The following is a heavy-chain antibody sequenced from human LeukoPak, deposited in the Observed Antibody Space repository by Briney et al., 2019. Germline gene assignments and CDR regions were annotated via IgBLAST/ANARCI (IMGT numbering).Heavy chain of an antibody. CDR1: GYTFTSYY. CDR3: ARVRGTRTIFGVVTNWFDP. V-gene: IGHV1-46*01. J-gene: IGHJ5*02. Sequence: ASVKVSCKASGYTFTSYYMHWVRQAPGQGLEWMGIINPSGGSTSYAQKFQGRVTMTRDTSTSTVYMELSSLRSVDTAVYYCARVRGTRTIFGVVTNWFDPWGQGTLVTVSS. CDR2: INPSGGST. D-gene: IGHD3-3*01.